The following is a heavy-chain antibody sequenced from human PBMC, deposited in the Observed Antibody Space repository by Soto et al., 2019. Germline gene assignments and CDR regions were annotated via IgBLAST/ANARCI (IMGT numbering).Heavy chain of an antibody. Sequence: GASVKVSCKASGYTFTNYAMHWVRQAPGQRLEWMGWINAGNGDTKYSLKFQDRVTISRDTSASTVYMELRSLRSEDTAVYYCARDRVAMIIVGANWFDPWGQGTLVTVSS. CDR3: ARDRVAMIIVGANWFDP. D-gene: IGHD3-22*01. V-gene: IGHV1-3*01. J-gene: IGHJ5*02. CDR1: GYTFTNYA. CDR2: INAGNGDT.